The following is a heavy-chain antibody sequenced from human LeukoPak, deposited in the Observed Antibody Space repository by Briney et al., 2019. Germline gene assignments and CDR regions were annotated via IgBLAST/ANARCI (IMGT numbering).Heavy chain of an antibody. Sequence: GGSLRLSCAASGFTFSSYSMNWVRQAPGKGLEWVSSISSSSSYIYYADSVKGRFTISRDNAKNSLYLQMNSLRAEDTAVYYCAKDPDGDYPYYFDYWGQGTLVTVSS. V-gene: IGHV3-21*01. CDR1: GFTFSSYS. CDR2: ISSSSSYI. D-gene: IGHD4-17*01. CDR3: AKDPDGDYPYYFDY. J-gene: IGHJ4*02.